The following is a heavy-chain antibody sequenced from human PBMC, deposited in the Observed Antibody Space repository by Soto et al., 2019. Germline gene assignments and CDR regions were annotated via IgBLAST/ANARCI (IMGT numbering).Heavy chain of an antibody. CDR2: IWYDGSNK. CDR1: GFTFSSYG. Sequence: GGSLRLSCAASGFTFSSYGMHWVRQAPGKGLEWVAVIWYDGSNKYYADSVKGRFTISRDNSKNTLYLQMNSLRAEDTAVYYCARGRSCSGGSCYSGGMDVWGQGTLVTVSS. CDR3: ARGRSCSGGSCYSGGMDV. D-gene: IGHD2-15*01. V-gene: IGHV3-33*01. J-gene: IGHJ6*02.